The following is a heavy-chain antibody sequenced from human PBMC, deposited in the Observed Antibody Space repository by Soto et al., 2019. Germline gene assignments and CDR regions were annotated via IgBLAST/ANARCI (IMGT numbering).Heavy chain of an antibody. Sequence: QVQLQQWGAGLLKPSETLSLTCAVYGGSFSGYYWSWIRQPPGKGLEWIGEINHSGSTNYNPSLKSRVPISVDTSKNQFSLKLSSVTAADTAVYYCARVHAHREVGAANFDYWGQGTLVTVSS. J-gene: IGHJ4*02. CDR1: GGSFSGYY. D-gene: IGHD1-26*01. V-gene: IGHV4-34*01. CDR2: INHSGST. CDR3: ARVHAHREVGAANFDY.